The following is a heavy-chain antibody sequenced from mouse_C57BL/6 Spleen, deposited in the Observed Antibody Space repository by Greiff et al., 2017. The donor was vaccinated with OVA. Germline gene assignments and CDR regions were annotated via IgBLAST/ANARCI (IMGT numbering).Heavy chain of an antibody. J-gene: IGHJ2*01. CDR2: INPSNGGT. CDR1: GYTFTSYW. Sequence: QVQLQQSGAELVKPGASVKLSCKASGYTFTSYWMHWVKQRPGQGLEWIGNINPSNGGTNYNEKFKSKATLTVDKSSSTAYMQLSSLTSEDSAVYYCAGTTVVALYYFDYWGQGTTLTVSS. D-gene: IGHD1-1*01. CDR3: AGTTVVALYYFDY. V-gene: IGHV1-53*01.